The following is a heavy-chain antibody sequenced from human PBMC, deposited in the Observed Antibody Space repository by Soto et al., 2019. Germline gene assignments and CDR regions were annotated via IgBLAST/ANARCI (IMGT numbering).Heavy chain of an antibody. CDR2: VYHSGST. CDR1: STSISTDIW. J-gene: IGHJ3*01. Sequence: QVQLRESGPGLVKPSGTLSLTCAVSSTSISTDIWWSWVRQSPEKGLEWIGEVYHSGSTNYNPSLESRVTMSVDKSKNHFSLEVTSLTAADTAVYYCARGAYCSDDCYLRAFDVWGQGTMVTVSS. D-gene: IGHD2-21*01. V-gene: IGHV4-4*02. CDR3: ARGAYCSDDCYLRAFDV.